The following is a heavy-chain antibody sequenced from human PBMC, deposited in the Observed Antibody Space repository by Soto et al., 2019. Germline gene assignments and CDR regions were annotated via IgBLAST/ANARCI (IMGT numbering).Heavy chain of an antibody. D-gene: IGHD2-15*01. Sequence: EVQLVESGGGLVQPGASLRLSCAASGFTFSSYWMHWVRQAPGKGLVWVSRINSDGSSTSYAGSVKGRFTISRDNPKKTLYLQMNSLRAEDTAVYYCVRTSLVVAAATREDYWGQGTLVTVSS. CDR3: VRTSLVVAAATREDY. CDR2: INSDGSST. CDR1: GFTFSSYW. V-gene: IGHV3-74*01. J-gene: IGHJ4*02.